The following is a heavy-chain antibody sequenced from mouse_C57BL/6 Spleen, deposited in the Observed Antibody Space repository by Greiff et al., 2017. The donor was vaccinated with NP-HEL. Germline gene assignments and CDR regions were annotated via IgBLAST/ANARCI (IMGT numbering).Heavy chain of an antibody. CDR1: GYTFTSYW. Sequence: QVQLKQPGTELVKPGASVKLSCKASGYTFTSYWMHWVKQRPGQGLEWIGNINPSNGGTNYNEKFKSKATLTVDKSSSTAYMQLSSLTSEDSAVFYYGRRVTTVVDYFDYWGQGTTLTVSS. CDR3: GRRVTTVVDYFDY. D-gene: IGHD1-1*01. V-gene: IGHV1-53*01. J-gene: IGHJ2*01. CDR2: INPSNGGT.